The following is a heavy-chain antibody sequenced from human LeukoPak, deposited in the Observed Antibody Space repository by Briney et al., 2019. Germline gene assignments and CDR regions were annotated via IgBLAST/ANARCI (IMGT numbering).Heavy chain of an antibody. J-gene: IGHJ4*02. V-gene: IGHV4-30-2*01. CDR3: ARIYGSSGYYFDY. D-gene: IGHD3-22*01. Sequence: SETLSLTCAVSGASISSGDYSWSWIRQPPGKGLEWIGYTYHGGSSYSNPSLKSRVTISVDTSKNQFSLKVNSVTAADTAVYYCARIYGSSGYYFDYWGQGTLVTVSS. CDR2: TYHGGSS. CDR1: GASISSGDYS.